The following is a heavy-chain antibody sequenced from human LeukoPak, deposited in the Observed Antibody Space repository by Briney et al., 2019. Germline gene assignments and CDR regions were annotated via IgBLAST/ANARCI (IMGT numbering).Heavy chain of an antibody. Sequence: SETLSLTCTVSGGSISSGGYYWSWIRQHPGKGLEWIGYIYYSGSTYYNPSLKSRVTISVDTSKNQFSLKLSSVTAADTAVYYCAIYKQWLPRRNAFDIWGQGTMVTVSS. CDR2: IYYSGST. J-gene: IGHJ3*02. CDR3: AIYKQWLPRRNAFDI. V-gene: IGHV4-31*03. D-gene: IGHD6-19*01. CDR1: GGSISSGGYY.